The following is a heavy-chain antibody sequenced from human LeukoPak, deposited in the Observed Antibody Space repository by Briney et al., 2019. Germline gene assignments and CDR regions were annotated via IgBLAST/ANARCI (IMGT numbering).Heavy chain of an antibody. D-gene: IGHD2-15*01. J-gene: IGHJ4*02. V-gene: IGHV3-30*04. CDR3: ARDAGYCSGGSCYSPNYFDY. CDR1: GFTFSSYA. CDR2: ISYDGSNK. Sequence: QAGGSLRLSCAASGFTFSSYAMHWVRQAPGKGLEWVVVISYDGSNKYYADSVKGRFTISRDNSKNTLYLQMNSLRAEDTAVYYCARDAGYCSGGSCYSPNYFDYWGQGTLVTVSS.